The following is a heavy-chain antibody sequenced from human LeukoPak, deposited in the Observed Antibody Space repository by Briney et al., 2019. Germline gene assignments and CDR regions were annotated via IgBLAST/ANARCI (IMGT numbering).Heavy chain of an antibody. CDR2: IYYSGST. V-gene: IGHV4-39*01. CDR1: GGSISSGGYY. D-gene: IGHD5-12*01. Sequence: PSETLSLTCTVSGGSISSGGYYWGWIRQPPGKGLEWIGSIYYSGSTYYNPSLKSRVTISVDTSKNQFSLKLSSVTAADTAVYYCASTNTEFYYYYGMDVWGQGTTVTVSS. CDR3: ASTNTEFYYYYGMDV. J-gene: IGHJ6*02.